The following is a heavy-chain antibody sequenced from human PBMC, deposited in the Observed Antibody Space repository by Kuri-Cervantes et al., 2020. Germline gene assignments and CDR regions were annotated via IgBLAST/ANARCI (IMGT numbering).Heavy chain of an antibody. Sequence: GSLRLSCAVSGGSISSSNWWSWVRQPPGKGLEWIGEIYHSGSTNYNPSLKSRVTISVDKSKNQFSLKLSSVTAADTAVYYCARDYGGNSLLTFLDYWGQGTLVTVSS. CDR1: GGSISSSNW. J-gene: IGHJ4*02. V-gene: IGHV4-4*02. D-gene: IGHD4-23*01. CDR3: ARDYGGNSLLTFLDY. CDR2: IYHSGST.